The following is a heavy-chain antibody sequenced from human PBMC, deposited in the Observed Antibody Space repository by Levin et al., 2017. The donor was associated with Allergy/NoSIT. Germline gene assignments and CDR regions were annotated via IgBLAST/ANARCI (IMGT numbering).Heavy chain of an antibody. CDR2: VGGGGATT. D-gene: IGHD6-19*01. V-gene: IGHV3-23*01. CDR1: GFTFNNYA. Sequence: QAGGSLRLSCSASGFTFNNYAMSWVRQAPGKGLEWVSAVGGGGATTYYADSVKGRFTISRDNSRNTLFLQMTSLRAEDTAVYYCAKGGSFWSSHSYRYFDYWGQGTLVTVSS. CDR3: AKGGSFWSSHSYRYFDY. J-gene: IGHJ4*02.